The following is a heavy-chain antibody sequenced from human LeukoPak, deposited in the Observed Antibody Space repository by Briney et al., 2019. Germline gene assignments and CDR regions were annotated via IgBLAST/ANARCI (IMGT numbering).Heavy chain of an antibody. V-gene: IGHV3-30*18. CDR1: RFTFSNFG. J-gene: IGHJ4*02. CDR2: ISYDGSNK. Sequence: GGSLRLSCAASRFTFSNFGMHWVRQAPGKGLEWVAVISYDGSNKYYADSVKGRFTISRDNSKNTLYLQMNSLRAEDTAVYYCAKVGLTVTTILDYFDYWGQGTLVSVSS. D-gene: IGHD4-11*01. CDR3: AKVGLTVTTILDYFDY.